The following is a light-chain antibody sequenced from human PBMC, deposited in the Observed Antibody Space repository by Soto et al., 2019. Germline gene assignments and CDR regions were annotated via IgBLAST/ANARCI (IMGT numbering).Light chain of an antibody. CDR1: QIISRY. CDR2: DAS. V-gene: IGKV1-39*01. CDR3: QQSFSTPRT. Sequence: DIQMTQSPSSLSASVGDRVTITCRASQIISRYLTWYQQKPGNAPKLLIYDASTLQTGVPSRFSGSGSGTDFALTISSLQPEDFATYYCQQSFSTPRTFGPGTKVEIK. J-gene: IGKJ3*01.